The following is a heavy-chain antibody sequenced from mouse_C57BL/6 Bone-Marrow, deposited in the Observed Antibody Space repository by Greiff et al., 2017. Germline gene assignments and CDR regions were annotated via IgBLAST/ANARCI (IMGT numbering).Heavy chain of an antibody. Sequence: VQLQQPGAELVRPGSSVKLSCKASGYTFTSYWMHWVKQRPIQGLEWIGNIDPSDSETHYNQKFKDKATLTVDKSSSTAYMQLSSLTSEDSAVYYCARRANLGLDYWGQGTTLTVSS. J-gene: IGHJ2*01. D-gene: IGHD3-1*01. V-gene: IGHV1-52*01. CDR1: GYTFTSYW. CDR2: IDPSDSET. CDR3: ARRANLGLDY.